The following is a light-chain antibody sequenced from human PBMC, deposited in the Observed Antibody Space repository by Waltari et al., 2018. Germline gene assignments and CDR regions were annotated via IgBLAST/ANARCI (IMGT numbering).Light chain of an antibody. J-gene: IGLJ1*01. V-gene: IGLV2-14*01. CDR3: SSYTTSTAPGV. CDR2: EVS. Sequence: QSALTQPASVSGSPGQSITISCTGTSNDVGAYNFASWYQQHPGKAPHLIIYEVSERPPGVSNRFSGSKSDNTASLTISGLQAEDEADYYCSSYTTSTAPGVFGAGTKVTVL. CDR1: SNDVGAYNF.